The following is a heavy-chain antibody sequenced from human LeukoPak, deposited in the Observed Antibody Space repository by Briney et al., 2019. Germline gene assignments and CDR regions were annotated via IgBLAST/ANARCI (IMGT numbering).Heavy chain of an antibody. CDR2: ISSSGSAI. V-gene: IGHV3-48*01. CDR3: ARGRSGYYYACDS. D-gene: IGHD3-22*01. J-gene: IGHJ4*02. CDR1: GFTFSDYS. Sequence: PGGSLRLSCAASGFTFSDYSTTWVRQAPGKGLEWVSYISSSGSAIYYADSVKGRFTISRDNAKNSLYLQMNSLRAEDTAVYYCARGRSGYYYACDSWGQGTLVTVSS.